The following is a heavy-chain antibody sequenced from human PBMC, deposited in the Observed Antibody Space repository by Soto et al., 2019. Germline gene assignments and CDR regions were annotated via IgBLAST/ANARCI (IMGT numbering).Heavy chain of an antibody. CDR2: IWYDGSNK. Sequence: QVQLVESGGGVVQPGRSLRLSCAASGLMFNRDAMHWVRQAPGRGLEWVAVIWYDGSNKYYADSVTGRFTISRDNSENTLFLQMNSLRAEDTAVYHCARGFGELALLDVWGQGTTVTVSS. V-gene: IGHV3-33*01. CDR1: GLMFNRDA. D-gene: IGHD3-10*01. J-gene: IGHJ6*02. CDR3: ARGFGELALLDV.